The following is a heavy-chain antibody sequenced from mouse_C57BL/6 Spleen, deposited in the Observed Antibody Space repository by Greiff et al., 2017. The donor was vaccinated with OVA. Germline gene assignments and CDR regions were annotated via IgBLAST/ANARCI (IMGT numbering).Heavy chain of an antibody. Sequence: EVQVVESEGGLVQPGSSMKLSCTASGFTFSDYYMAWVRQVPEKGLEWVANINYDGSSTYYLDSLKSRFIISRDNAKNILYLQMSSLKSEDTATYYCARDRGVYYGNYDAMDYWGQGTSVTVSS. CDR1: GFTFSDYY. CDR2: INYDGSST. V-gene: IGHV5-16*01. CDR3: ARDRGVYYGNYDAMDY. D-gene: IGHD2-1*01. J-gene: IGHJ4*01.